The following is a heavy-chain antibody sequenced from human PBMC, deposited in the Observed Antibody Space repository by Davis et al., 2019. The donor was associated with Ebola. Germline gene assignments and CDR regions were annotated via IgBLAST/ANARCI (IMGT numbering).Heavy chain of an antibody. D-gene: IGHD2-2*01. V-gene: IGHV4-61*01. J-gene: IGHJ6*04. CDR1: GDSVRSGTFY. Sequence: SETLSLTCTVSGDSVRSGTFYWSWIRQSPGKGLEWIGDIYYSGRANYNPSLTSRVTISVDTSKNQFFLKLSSVTAADTAVYYCARVPAAARYYYDGMDVWGKGTTVTVSS. CDR3: ARVPAAARYYYDGMDV. CDR2: IYYSGRA.